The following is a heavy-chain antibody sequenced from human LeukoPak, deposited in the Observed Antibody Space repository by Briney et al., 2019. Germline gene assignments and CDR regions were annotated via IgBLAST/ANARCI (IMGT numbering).Heavy chain of an antibody. J-gene: IGHJ4*02. CDR1: GYSFTSYW. CDR2: IYPGDSDT. Sequence: GESLKISCKGSGYSFTSYWIGWVRQMPGKGLEWMGIIYPGDSDTRYSPSFQGQVTISVDKSISTAYQQWSSLKASDTAMYYCARLGELIAVAGQADYWGQGTLVTVSS. D-gene: IGHD6-19*01. V-gene: IGHV5-51*01. CDR3: ARLGELIAVAGQADY.